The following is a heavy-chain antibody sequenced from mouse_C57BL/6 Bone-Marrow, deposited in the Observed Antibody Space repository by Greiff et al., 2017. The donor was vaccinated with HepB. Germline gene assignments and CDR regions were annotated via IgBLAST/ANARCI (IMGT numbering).Heavy chain of an antibody. J-gene: IGHJ3*01. V-gene: IGHV1-54*01. Sequence: VMLVESGAELVRPGTSVKLSCKASGYAFTNYLIEWVKQRPGQGLEWIGVINPGSGGTNYNEKFKGKATLTADKSSSTAYMQLSSLTSEDSAVYFCARENFLAWFAYWGQGTLVTVSA. CDR2: INPGSGGT. CDR1: GYAFTNYL. CDR3: ARENFLAWFAY.